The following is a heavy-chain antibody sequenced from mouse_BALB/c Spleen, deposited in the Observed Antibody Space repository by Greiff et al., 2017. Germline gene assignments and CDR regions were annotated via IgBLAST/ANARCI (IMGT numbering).Heavy chain of an antibody. CDR2: IYPGDGDT. CDR1: GYAFSSSW. V-gene: IGHV1-82*01. J-gene: IGHJ3*01. D-gene: IGHD1-1*01. CDR3: ARGGLGNYGGFAY. Sequence: QVQLKESGPELVKPGASVKISCKASGYAFSSSWMNWVKQRPGQGLEWIGRIYPGDGDTNYNGKFKGKATLTADKSSSTAYMQLSSLTSVDSAVYFCARGGLGNYGGFAYWGQGTLVTVSA.